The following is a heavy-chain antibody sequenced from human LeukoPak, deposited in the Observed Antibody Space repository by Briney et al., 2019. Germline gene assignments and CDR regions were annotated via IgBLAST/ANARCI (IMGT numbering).Heavy chain of an antibody. CDR2: INPNSGGT. V-gene: IGHV1-2*02. Sequence: GASVKVSCKASGYTFTGYYMHWVRQAPGQGLEWMGWINPNSGGTNYAQKFQGRVTMTRDTSISTAYMELSSVTAADTAVYFCARANTGGVLWFGESPVSYYMDVWGKGTTVTVSS. D-gene: IGHD3-10*01. CDR3: ARANTGGVLWFGESPVSYYMDV. CDR1: GYTFTGYY. J-gene: IGHJ6*03.